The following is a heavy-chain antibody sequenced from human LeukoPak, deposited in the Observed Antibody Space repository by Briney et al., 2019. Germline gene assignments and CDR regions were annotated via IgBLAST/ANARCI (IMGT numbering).Heavy chain of an antibody. CDR3: ARLRVLRFLEWLSYYYYMDV. V-gene: IGHV4-34*01. Sequence: SETLSLTCAVYGGSFSGYYWSWIRQPPGKGLEWIGEINHSGSTNYNPSLKSRVTISVDTSKNQFSLKLSSVTAADTAVYYCARLRVLRFLEWLSYYYYMDVWGKGTTVTVSS. CDR1: GGSFSGYY. J-gene: IGHJ6*03. D-gene: IGHD3-3*01. CDR2: INHSGST.